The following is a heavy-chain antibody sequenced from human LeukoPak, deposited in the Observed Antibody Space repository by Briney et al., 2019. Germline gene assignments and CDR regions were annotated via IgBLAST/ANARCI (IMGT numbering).Heavy chain of an antibody. V-gene: IGHV3-30*18. CDR2: ISYDGSNK. J-gene: IGHJ4*02. CDR3: AKDHYSSGWYFDY. CDR1: GFTFSSYG. D-gene: IGHD6-19*01. Sequence: PGGSLRLSRAASGFTFSSYGMHWVRRAPGKGLEWVAIISYDGSNKYYADSVKGRFTISRDNSKSTLYLQMNSLRAEDTAVYYCAKDHYSSGWYFDYWGQGTLVTVSS.